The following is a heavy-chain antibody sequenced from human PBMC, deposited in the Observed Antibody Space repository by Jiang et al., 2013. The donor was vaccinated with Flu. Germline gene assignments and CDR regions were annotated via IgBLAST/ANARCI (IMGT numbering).Heavy chain of an antibody. J-gene: IGHJ4*02. D-gene: IGHD3-10*01. CDR3: ARHVWRFGELFDN. Sequence: LLKPSETLSLTCNVSGGYTSSRDYYWGWIRQPPGKGLEWIGSVYYSGTTYYNPSLKSRVTISMNTSKNQFSLKLRSVTAADTATYYCARHVWRFGELFDNWGQGTLVTVSS. CDR1: GGYTSSRDYY. V-gene: IGHV4-39*01. CDR2: VYYSGTT.